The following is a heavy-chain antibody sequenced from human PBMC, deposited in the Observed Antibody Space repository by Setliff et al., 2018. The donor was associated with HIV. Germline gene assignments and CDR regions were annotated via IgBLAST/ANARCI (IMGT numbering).Heavy chain of an antibody. CDR1: GGSISSYY. V-gene: IGHV4-59*12. D-gene: IGHD1-26*01. CDR3: VREGNSGHGGQIEFDY. CDR2: IYYSGST. J-gene: IGHJ4*02. Sequence: SETLSLTCIVSGGSISSYYWSWIRQPPGKGLEWIGYIYYSGSTNYNPSLKNRVTISIDTSKKQFSLNLSSVTAADTALYYCVREGNSGHGGQIEFDYWGQGTLVTVSS.